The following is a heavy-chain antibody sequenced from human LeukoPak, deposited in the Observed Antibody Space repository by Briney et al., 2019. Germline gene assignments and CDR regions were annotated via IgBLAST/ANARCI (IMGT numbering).Heavy chain of an antibody. J-gene: IGHJ3*02. CDR2: IKQDVSEK. CDR3: ARSLYDSWTGYHHGSDI. V-gene: IGHV3-7*01. D-gene: IGHD3-3*01. CDR1: GFTFSSYW. Sequence: GGSLRLSCAASGFTFSSYWMSWVRQAPGKGLEWVANIKQDVSEKYYVDSVKGRFTISRDNAKISLFLEMKSLRAEDTAVYYCARSLYDSWTGYHHGSDIWGQGTMVTVSS.